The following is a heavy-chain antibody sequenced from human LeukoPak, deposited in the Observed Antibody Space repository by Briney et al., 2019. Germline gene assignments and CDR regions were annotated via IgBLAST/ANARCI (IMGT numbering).Heavy chain of an antibody. D-gene: IGHD2-15*01. Sequence: GGSLRLSCAASGFNFSSYGMHWVRQAPGKGLEWVAVIWYDGSNIYYADSVKGRFTISRDNSKNTLYLQMDSLRAGDMAVYYCARDRGRGSSHNDYWGQGILVTVSS. J-gene: IGHJ4*02. CDR1: GFNFSSYG. CDR2: IWYDGSNI. V-gene: IGHV3-33*01. CDR3: ARDRGRGSSHNDY.